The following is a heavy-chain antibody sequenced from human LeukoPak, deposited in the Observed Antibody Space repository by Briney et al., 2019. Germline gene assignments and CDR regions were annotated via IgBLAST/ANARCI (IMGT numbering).Heavy chain of an antibody. CDR1: GGTISSYY. D-gene: IGHD3-22*01. V-gene: IGHV4-59*08. CDR2: IFDSGDT. CDR3: ARQRIEYYYDTRGSSPFDY. J-gene: IGHJ4*02. Sequence: PSETLSLTRTLSGGTISSYYWSWIRQPPGKGLEWIGYIFDSGDTNYNPSLRSRVSISLDTSQNQFSLRLTSVTAADTAVYYCARQRIEYYYDTRGSSPFDYWGQGTLVTVSP.